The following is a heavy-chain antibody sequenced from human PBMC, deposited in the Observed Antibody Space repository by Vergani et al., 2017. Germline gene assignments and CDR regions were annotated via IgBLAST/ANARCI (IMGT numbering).Heavy chain of an antibody. CDR1: GDSISSRNCY. J-gene: IGHJ5*02. V-gene: IGHV4-39*01. CDR3: ARGETRTDWLDA. D-gene: IGHD3/OR15-3a*01. Sequence: QVQLQESGPGLVKPSETLSLTCTVSGDSISSRNCYWGWIRQPPGKGLEWIGSLFYGATAYYNPSLESRVIISIVTSKNQASLRLSSVTAADTAVNYCARGETRTDWLDAWGQGTQVIVSS. CDR2: LFYGATA.